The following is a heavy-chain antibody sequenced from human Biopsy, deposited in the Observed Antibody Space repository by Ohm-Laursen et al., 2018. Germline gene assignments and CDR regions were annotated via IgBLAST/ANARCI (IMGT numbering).Heavy chain of an antibody. CDR2: MIPSSGKT. J-gene: IGHJ5*02. Sequence: ASVKVSCKTSGYSFSTYDVNWVRQARGQGLEWMGWMIPSSGKTGYAQRFQGRVTSTMNTSISTAYMELSGLRSEDTAVYFCARGYSRRVSIFEASIYWFDTWGQGTLVTVSS. CDR1: GYSFSTYD. D-gene: IGHD6-6*01. CDR3: ARGYSRRVSIFEASIYWFDT. V-gene: IGHV1-8*01.